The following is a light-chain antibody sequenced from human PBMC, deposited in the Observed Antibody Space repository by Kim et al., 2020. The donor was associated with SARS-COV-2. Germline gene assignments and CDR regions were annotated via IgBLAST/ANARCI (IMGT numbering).Light chain of an antibody. CDR3: QQYSNSYT. V-gene: IGKV3-20*01. J-gene: IGKJ2*01. CDR1: QNISSN. Sequence: LSLSEGEGATRSCRDSQNISSNLAWYRQKVGQAPRLLSFGASSRATGIPDRISGSGSGTDFALTFSRLEPEDSAVYYGQQYSNSYTFGQGTKLEIK. CDR2: GAS.